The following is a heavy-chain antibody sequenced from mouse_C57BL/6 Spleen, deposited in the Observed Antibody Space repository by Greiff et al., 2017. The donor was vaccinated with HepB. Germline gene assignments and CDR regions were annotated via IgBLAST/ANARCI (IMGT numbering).Heavy chain of an antibody. V-gene: IGHV14-2*01. CDR2: IDPEDGET. D-gene: IGHD1-1*01. Sequence: VQLQQPGAELVKPGASVKLSCTASGFNIKDYYMHWVKQRTEQGLEWIGRIDPEDGETKYAPKFQGKATITADTTSNTAYLQLSSLTSEDTAAFYCAGSGDYYGSRRDCYAMDYWGQGTSVTVSS. J-gene: IGHJ4*01. CDR1: GFNIKDYY. CDR3: AGSGDYYGSRRDCYAMDY.